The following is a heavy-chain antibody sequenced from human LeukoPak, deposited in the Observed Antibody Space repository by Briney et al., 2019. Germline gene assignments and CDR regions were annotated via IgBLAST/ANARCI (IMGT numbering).Heavy chain of an antibody. CDR1: GFTFSSYG. J-gene: IGHJ4*02. CDR3: VKDREGRIDK. CDR2: IPYHAKTQ. Sequence: SGGSLRLSCEPSGFTFSSYGMHCVRRAPGKGLEWVTFIPYHAKTQRYADSVRGRFTISRDNSKNTLYLQMNSLRTEDTAVYFCVKDREGRIDKWGQGTLVTVSS. V-gene: IGHV3-30*02.